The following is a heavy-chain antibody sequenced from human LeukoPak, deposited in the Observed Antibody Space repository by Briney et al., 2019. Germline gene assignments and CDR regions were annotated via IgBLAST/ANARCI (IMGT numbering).Heavy chain of an antibody. V-gene: IGHV4-59*01. CDR3: ARGTPVDRAYDY. Sequence: SETLSLTCTVSGGSISSYYWSWIRQPPGKGLEWIGYIYYSGSTNYNPSLKSRVTISVDTSKNQFSLKLSSVTAADTAVYYCARGTPVDRAYDYWGQGTLVTASS. J-gene: IGHJ4*02. D-gene: IGHD1-14*01. CDR1: GGSISSYY. CDR2: IYYSGST.